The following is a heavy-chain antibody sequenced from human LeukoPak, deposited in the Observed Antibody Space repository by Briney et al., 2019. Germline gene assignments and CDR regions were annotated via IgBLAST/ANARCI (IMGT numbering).Heavy chain of an antibody. J-gene: IGHJ1*01. Sequence: GGSLRLSCAASGFTFSSYGMHWVRQGPGKGLVWVSRINSDGSSTNYADSVKGRFTISRDKAKNTLYLQMNSLRAEDTAVYYCARVPITLAGTKDAKYFQHWGQGTLVTVSS. CDR3: ARVPITLAGTKDAKYFQH. D-gene: IGHD6-19*01. V-gene: IGHV3-74*01. CDR2: INSDGSST. CDR1: GFTFSSYG.